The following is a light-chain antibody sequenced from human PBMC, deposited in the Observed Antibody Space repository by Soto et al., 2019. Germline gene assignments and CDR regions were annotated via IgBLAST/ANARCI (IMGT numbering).Light chain of an antibody. J-gene: IGKJ5*01. CDR1: QDINNY. CDR2: DAS. V-gene: IGKV1-33*01. Sequence: DVQMTQSPSSLSASVGDRVTITCQASQDINNYLNWYQQKPGQAPKLLIYDASNLETGVPTRFTGSGSGTHFTFTISSLQPEDIATYFCQQYDFLVTFGHGTRLEIQ. CDR3: QQYDFLVT.